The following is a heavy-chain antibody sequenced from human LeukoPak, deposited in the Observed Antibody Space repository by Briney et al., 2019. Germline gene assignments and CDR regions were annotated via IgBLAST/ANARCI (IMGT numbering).Heavy chain of an antibody. V-gene: IGHV3-53*05. CDR1: GLTVSSNS. CDR2: IYSGGST. D-gene: IGHD4-17*01. CDR3: ARGWDYGDYLYYFDY. Sequence: GGSLRLSCAASGLTVSSNSMSWVRQAPGKGLEWVSFIYSGGSTYYADSVKGRFTISRDNSKNTLYLQMGSLRAEDMAVYYCARGWDYGDYLYYFDYWGQGTLVTVSS. J-gene: IGHJ4*02.